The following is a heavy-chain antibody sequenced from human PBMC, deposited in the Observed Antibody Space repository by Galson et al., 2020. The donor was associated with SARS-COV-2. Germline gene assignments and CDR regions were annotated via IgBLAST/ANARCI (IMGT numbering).Heavy chain of an antibody. V-gene: IGHV1-2*02. CDR2: IHPNSGGT. CDR1: GYTFSGYY. CDR3: VRAPTIYCSGSSCAPDYGFDV. D-gene: IGHD2-15*01. J-gene: IGHJ6*02. Sequence: ASVKVSCKASGYTFSGYYIHWVRQAPGQGLEWMGWIHPNSGGTNYAQKFQGRVSMTSDTSISTAYMDLSRLTSDDTAVYFCVRAPTIYCSGSSCAPDYGFDVWGRGTTVTVSS.